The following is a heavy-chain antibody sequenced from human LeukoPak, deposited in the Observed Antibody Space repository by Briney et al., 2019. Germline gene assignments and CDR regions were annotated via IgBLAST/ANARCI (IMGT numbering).Heavy chain of an antibody. CDR3: ARDRGITIFGVVTTCFDY. J-gene: IGHJ4*02. V-gene: IGHV4-4*07. D-gene: IGHD3-3*01. Sequence: SETLSLTCAVYGGSFSGYYWSWIRQPAGKGLEWIGRIYTSGSTNYNPSLKSRVTMSVDTSKNQFSLKLSSVTAADTAVYYCARDRGITIFGVVTTCFDYWGQGTLVTVSS. CDR2: IYTSGST. CDR1: GGSFSGYY.